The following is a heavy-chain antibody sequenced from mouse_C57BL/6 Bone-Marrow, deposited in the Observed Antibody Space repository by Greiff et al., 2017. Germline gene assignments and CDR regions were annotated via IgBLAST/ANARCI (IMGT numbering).Heavy chain of an antibody. CDR1: GFNITNTY. CDR3: ARGTVVPNYIDY. Sequence: VHVKQSVAELVRPGASVTLSCTASGFNITNTYMHWVQQRPEPGLEWIGRIDPAHGNTTYATKFQGKATITADTASNSAYLQLSSLTSEDTAIYNGARGTVVPNYIDYWGQGTTLTVSS. CDR2: IDPAHGNT. D-gene: IGHD1-1*01. V-gene: IGHV14-3*01. J-gene: IGHJ2*01.